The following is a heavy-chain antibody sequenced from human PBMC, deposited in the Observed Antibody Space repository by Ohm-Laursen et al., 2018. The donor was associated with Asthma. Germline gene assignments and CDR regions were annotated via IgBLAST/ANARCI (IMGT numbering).Heavy chain of an antibody. CDR1: GFTLSRFH. V-gene: IGHV3-53*01. D-gene: IGHD2-15*01. Sequence: GSLRLSCAASGFTLSRFHMTWVRQAPGKGLEWVSAIYSGGTTYYADSVRGRFTISRDNSKNTLYLQMNTLRAEDTAVYYCARETATGSQNIHYYDLDVWGQGTTVIVSS. CDR2: IYSGGTT. J-gene: IGHJ6*02. CDR3: ARETATGSQNIHYYDLDV.